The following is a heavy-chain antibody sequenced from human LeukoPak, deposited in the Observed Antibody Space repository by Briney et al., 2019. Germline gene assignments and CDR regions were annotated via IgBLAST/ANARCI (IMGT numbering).Heavy chain of an antibody. D-gene: IGHD3-3*01. CDR2: ISSSSSTI. V-gene: IGHV3-48*01. CDR3: AKVRTAFGVVVTALES. Sequence: GGSLRLSCAASGFTFSSYSMNWVRQAPGKGLEWVSYISSSSSTIYYADSVKGRFTISRDNSKNTLYLQMNSLRAEDTAVYYCAKVRTAFGVVVTALESWGPGTLVIVSS. J-gene: IGHJ4*02. CDR1: GFTFSSYS.